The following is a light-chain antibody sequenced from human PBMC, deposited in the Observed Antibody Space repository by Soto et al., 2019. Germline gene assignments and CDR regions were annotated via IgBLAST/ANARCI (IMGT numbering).Light chain of an antibody. CDR2: DAS. CDR3: QQRSNWPYT. J-gene: IGKJ2*01. V-gene: IGKV3-11*01. CDR1: QGVSSN. Sequence: EIVLTQSPATLSLSPGERATLSCRASQGVSSNLAWYQQKPGQAPRLLIYDASNRATGIPARFSGSESGTDFTLTISSLEPEDFAVYYCQQRSNWPYTFGQGTKLEIK.